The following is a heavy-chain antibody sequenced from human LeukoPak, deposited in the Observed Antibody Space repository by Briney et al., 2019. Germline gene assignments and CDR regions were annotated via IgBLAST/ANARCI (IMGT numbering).Heavy chain of an antibody. CDR1: GFTFDDYA. D-gene: IGHD3-22*01. CDR3: AKASDSSGYYGMDV. J-gene: IGHJ6*02. Sequence: GRSLRLSCAASGFTFDDYAMHWVRQAPGKGLEGVSGISWNSGSIGYADSVKGRFTISRDNAKNSLYLQMNSLRAEDTALYYCAKASDSSGYYGMDVWGQGTTVTVSS. CDR2: ISWNSGSI. V-gene: IGHV3-9*01.